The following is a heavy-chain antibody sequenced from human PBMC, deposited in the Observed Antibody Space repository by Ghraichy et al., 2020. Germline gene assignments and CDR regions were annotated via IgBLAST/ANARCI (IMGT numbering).Heavy chain of an antibody. CDR1: GFTFDDYA. D-gene: IGHD3-22*01. V-gene: IGHV3-9*01. J-gene: IGHJ4*02. CDR3: AKDTNYDSSGYHDY. Sequence: GGSLRLSCAASGFTFDDYAMHWVRQAPGKGLEWVSGISWNSGSIGYVDSVKGRFTISRDNAKNSLYLQMNSLRAEDTALYYCAKDTNYDSSGYHDYWGQGTLVTVSS. CDR2: ISWNSGSI.